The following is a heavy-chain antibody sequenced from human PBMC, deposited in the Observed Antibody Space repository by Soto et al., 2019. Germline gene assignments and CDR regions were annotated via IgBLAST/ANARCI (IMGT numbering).Heavy chain of an antibody. CDR2: ISYDGNNK. D-gene: IGHD1-1*01. CDR3: VKVLQQERQLDY. J-gene: IGHJ4*02. Sequence: GSRRHSSATPRFLLCTYAVHSVRQAPGKRLEWVAVISYDGNNKYNADSVKRRFTISRHLSKNTLYLQMDSLRADDTAMYYFVKVLQQERQLDYWGQGTLVTVSS. CDR1: RFLLCTYA. V-gene: IGHV3-30*18.